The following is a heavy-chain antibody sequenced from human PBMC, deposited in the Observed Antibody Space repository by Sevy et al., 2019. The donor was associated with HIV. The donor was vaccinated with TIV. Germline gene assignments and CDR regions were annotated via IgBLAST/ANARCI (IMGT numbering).Heavy chain of an antibody. V-gene: IGHV1-69*13. J-gene: IGHJ6*02. Sequence: ATVKVSCKASGGTFSSYAISWVRQAPGQGLEWMGGIIPIFGTANYSQKFQGRVTITADESTSTAYMELSSLRSEDTAXYYCARSRGPASPLAFCSGGSCYSLPYYYYYGMDVWGQGTMVTVSS. CDR3: ARSRGPASPLAFCSGGSCYSLPYYYYYGMDV. CDR1: GGTFSSYA. D-gene: IGHD2-15*01. CDR2: IIPIFGTA.